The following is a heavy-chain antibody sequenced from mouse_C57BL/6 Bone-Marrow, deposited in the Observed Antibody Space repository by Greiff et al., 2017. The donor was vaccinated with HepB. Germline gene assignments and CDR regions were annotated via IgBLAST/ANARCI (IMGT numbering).Heavy chain of an antibody. J-gene: IGHJ4*01. CDR1: GYTFTSYW. D-gene: IGHD4-1*01. V-gene: IGHV1-64*01. CDR2: IHPNSGST. CDR3: ARSGVTNWPYYYAMDY. Sequence: QVQLLQPGAELVKPGASVKLSCKASGYTFTSYWMHWVKQRPGQGLEWIGMIHPNSGSTNYNEKFKSKATLTVDKSSSTAYMQLSSLTSEDSAVYYCARSGVTNWPYYYAMDYWGQGTSVTVSS.